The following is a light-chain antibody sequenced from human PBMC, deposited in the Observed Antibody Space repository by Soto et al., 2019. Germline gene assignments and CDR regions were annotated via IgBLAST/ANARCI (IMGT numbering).Light chain of an antibody. CDR1: SSDVGGYNY. CDR3: SSYTSSSSLSV. Sequence: QSVLTQPASVSGSLGQSITISCTGTSSDVGGYNYVSWYQQHPGKAPKFMIYDVSNRPSGVSNRFSGSKSGNTASLTISGLQAEDEADYYCSSYTSSSSLSVFGTGTKVTVL. CDR2: DVS. J-gene: IGLJ1*01. V-gene: IGLV2-14*01.